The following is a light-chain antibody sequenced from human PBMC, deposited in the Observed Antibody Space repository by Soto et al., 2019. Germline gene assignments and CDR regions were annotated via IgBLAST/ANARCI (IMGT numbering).Light chain of an antibody. J-gene: IGKJ4*01. CDR3: QQFSSYPLT. V-gene: IGKV3-20*01. CDR2: DAS. CDR1: QSVSSN. Sequence: EIVMTQSPATLSVSPGERATLSCRASQSVSSNLAWYQQKPGQAPKLLIYDASSRDTGIPDRFSGGGSGTDFTLAISRLEPEDFAVYYCQQFSSYPLTFGGGTKVDI.